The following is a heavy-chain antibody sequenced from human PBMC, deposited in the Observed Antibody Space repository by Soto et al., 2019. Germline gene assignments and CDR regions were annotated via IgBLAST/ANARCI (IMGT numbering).Heavy chain of an antibody. V-gene: IGHV4-59*11. CDR3: ARGGYSGRLYYFDY. CDR2: IYYSGRT. Sequence: SETLSLTCAVYGGSFSGQYWSWIRQPPGKGLEWIGYIYYSGRTDYKSSLKSRVTISLDPSKNQVSLKFNSVTAADTAVYYCARGGYSGRLYYFDYWGLGTLVTVSS. CDR1: GGSFSGQY. D-gene: IGHD2-15*01. J-gene: IGHJ4*02.